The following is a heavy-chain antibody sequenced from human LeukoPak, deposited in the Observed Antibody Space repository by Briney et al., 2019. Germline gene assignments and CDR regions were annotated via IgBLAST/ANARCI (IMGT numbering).Heavy chain of an antibody. D-gene: IGHD4-17*01. Sequence: AGGSLRLSCAASGFTFSSYWMHWVRQAPGKGLVWVSRINSDGSSTSYADSVKGRFTISRDNAKNTLYLQMNSLRAEDTAVYYCARAENYGASGPRIPGTSWGQGTLVTVSS. CDR3: ARAENYGASGPRIPGTS. J-gene: IGHJ4*02. CDR2: INSDGSST. V-gene: IGHV3-74*01. CDR1: GFTFSSYW.